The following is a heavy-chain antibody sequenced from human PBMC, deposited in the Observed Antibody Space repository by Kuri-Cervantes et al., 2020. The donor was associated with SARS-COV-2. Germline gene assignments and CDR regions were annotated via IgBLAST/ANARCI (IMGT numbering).Heavy chain of an antibody. D-gene: IGHD5-18*01. Sequence: GGSLRLSCAASGFSFSTYGIHWVRQAPGKGLQWVAVIWYDGSNKYYADSVKGRFTISREDSKNTVYLEMNSLRVDDTAVYYCARDRGADTDMVGFDYWGQGTPVTVSS. CDR2: IWYDGSNK. CDR3: ARDRGADTDMVGFDY. J-gene: IGHJ4*02. V-gene: IGHV3-33*01. CDR1: GFSFSTYG.